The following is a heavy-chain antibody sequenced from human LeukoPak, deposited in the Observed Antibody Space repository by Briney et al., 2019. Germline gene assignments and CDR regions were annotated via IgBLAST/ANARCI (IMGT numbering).Heavy chain of an antibody. CDR1: GYTFTTYA. CDR2: INVGNGNT. Sequence: ASVKVSCRPPGYTFTTYAINWVRQAPGQSLEWMGRINVGNGNTKYSQKFQGRVTITRDTSANTAYMELSSLRSEDMAVYYCASSSGSYYGIDYWGQGTLVTVSS. V-gene: IGHV1-3*01. J-gene: IGHJ4*02. CDR3: ASSSGSYYGIDY. D-gene: IGHD1-26*01.